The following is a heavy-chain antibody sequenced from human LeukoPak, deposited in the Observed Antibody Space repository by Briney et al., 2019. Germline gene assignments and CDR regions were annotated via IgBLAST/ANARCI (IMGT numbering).Heavy chain of an antibody. V-gene: IGHV3-48*04. D-gene: IGHD2-15*01. J-gene: IGHJ4*02. CDR2: ITSSSTV. CDR3: ARDYCSGPKCYFIDY. Sequence: GGSLRLSCAASGFTFSNYSMNWVRQAPGKGLEWVSYITSSSTVYYAGSVKGRFTISRDNAKNSLLLQMNSLRAEDTAVYYCARDYCSGPKCYFIDYWGQEALVTVSS. CDR1: GFTFSNYS.